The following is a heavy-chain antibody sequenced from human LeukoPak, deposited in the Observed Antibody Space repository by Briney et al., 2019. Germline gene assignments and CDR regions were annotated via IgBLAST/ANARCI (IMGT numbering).Heavy chain of an antibody. V-gene: IGHV4-61*02. CDR2: IYSSGST. CDR1: GGSISSSSYY. D-gene: IGHD1-26*01. CDR3: ARHSGSYRYYFDY. Sequence: SETLSLTCTVSGGSISSSSYYWSWIRQPAGKGLEWIGRIYSSGSTNYNPSLKSRVTMSVDTSKNQFSLKLSSVTAADTAVYYCARHSGSYRYYFDYWGQGTLSPSPQ. J-gene: IGHJ4*02.